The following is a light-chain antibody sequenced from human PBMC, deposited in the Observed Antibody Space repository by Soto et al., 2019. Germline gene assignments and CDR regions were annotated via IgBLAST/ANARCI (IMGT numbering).Light chain of an antibody. CDR1: QSVTNY. Sequence: EIVLTQSPGTLSLSPGERATLSCRASQSVTNYLAWYQQKPGQAPRLLIYDASNRATGIPARFSGSGSGTDFTLTISSLQPEDFSLYYCQQRSNWPLITFGQGTRLDMK. CDR3: QQRSNWPLIT. J-gene: IGKJ5*01. V-gene: IGKV3-11*01. CDR2: DAS.